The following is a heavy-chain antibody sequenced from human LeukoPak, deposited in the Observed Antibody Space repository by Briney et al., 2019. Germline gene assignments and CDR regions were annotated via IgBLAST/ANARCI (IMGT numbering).Heavy chain of an antibody. D-gene: IGHD5-18*01. CDR2: ISSSSSYT. Sequence: PGGSLRLSCAASGFTFSDYYMSWIRQAPGKGLEWVSYISSSSSYTNYADSVKGRFTISRDNAKNSLYLQTNSLRAEDTAVYYCARGRRTSGYRFDYWGQGTLVTVSS. V-gene: IGHV3-11*06. CDR1: GFTFSDYY. J-gene: IGHJ4*02. CDR3: ARGRRTSGYRFDY.